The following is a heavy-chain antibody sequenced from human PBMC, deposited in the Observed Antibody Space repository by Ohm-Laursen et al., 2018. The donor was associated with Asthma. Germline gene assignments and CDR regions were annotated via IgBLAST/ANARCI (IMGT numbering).Heavy chain of an antibody. CDR1: GFPFSAYT. Sequence: GSLRLSCAASGFPFSAYTMTWVRQAPGKGPEWVAHIKEDVSEESYLASVKGRFTISRDNAKDSLSLQMNSLRVEDTAVYYCAAWGSENFWGQGTLVTVS. CDR2: IKEDVSEE. J-gene: IGHJ4*02. CDR3: AAWGSENF. V-gene: IGHV3-7*02. D-gene: IGHD7-27*01.